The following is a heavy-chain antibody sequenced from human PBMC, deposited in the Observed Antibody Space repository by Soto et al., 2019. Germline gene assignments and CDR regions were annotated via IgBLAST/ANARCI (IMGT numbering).Heavy chain of an antibody. CDR1: GFSLRSYS. CDR3: ARELKTATGAFDY. D-gene: IGHD5-18*01. CDR2: ISSSSNNI. J-gene: IGHJ4*01. Sequence: EVQLVESGGGLVKPGGSLRLSCAASGFSLRSYSMNWVRQAPGKGLEWVSSISSSSNNIYYADSVKGRFTISRDNAKNSLFLQVNSLRDEDTAVYFCARELKTATGAFDYWGHGNLVTVSS. V-gene: IGHV3-21*01.